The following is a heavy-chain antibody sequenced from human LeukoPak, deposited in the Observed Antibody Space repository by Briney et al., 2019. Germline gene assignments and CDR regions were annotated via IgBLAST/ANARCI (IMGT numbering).Heavy chain of an antibody. CDR3: ARDQGYSSSLTAFDI. CDR2: IVVGSGNT. J-gene: IGHJ3*02. V-gene: IGHV1-58*02. D-gene: IGHD6-13*01. Sequence: ASVKVSCKASGFTFTSSAMQWVRQARGQRLEWIGWIVVGSGNTNYAQKFQERVTITRDMSTSTAYMELSSLRSEDTAVYYCARDQGYSSSLTAFDIWGQGTMVTVSS. CDR1: GFTFTSSA.